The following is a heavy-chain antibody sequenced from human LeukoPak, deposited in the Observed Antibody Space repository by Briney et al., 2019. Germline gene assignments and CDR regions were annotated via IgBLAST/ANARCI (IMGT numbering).Heavy chain of an antibody. J-gene: IGHJ6*02. V-gene: IGHV3-30-3*01. D-gene: IGHD6-19*01. CDR1: GFTFSSYA. Sequence: GRSLRLSCAASGFTFSSYAMHWVRQAPGKGLEWVAVISYDGSNKYYADSVKGRFTISRDNSKNTLYLQMNSLRAEDTAVYYCARDRSGESSSGWYGPMVYYGMDVWGQGTTVTVSS. CDR3: ARDRSGESSSGWYGPMVYYGMDV. CDR2: ISYDGSNK.